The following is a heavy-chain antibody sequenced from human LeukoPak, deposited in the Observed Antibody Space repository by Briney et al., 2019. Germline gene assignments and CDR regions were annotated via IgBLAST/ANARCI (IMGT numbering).Heavy chain of an antibody. Sequence: GASVKVSCKASGYTFTSYDINWVRQAPGQGLEWMGWMNANSGNTDYAQKFQDRVTITRNTSISTAYMELNSLRSEDTAVYYCAREYYDILTGLYYFDYWGQGTLVTVSS. CDR1: GYTFTSYD. V-gene: IGHV1-8*03. CDR3: AREYYDILTGLYYFDY. D-gene: IGHD3-9*01. CDR2: MNANSGNT. J-gene: IGHJ4*02.